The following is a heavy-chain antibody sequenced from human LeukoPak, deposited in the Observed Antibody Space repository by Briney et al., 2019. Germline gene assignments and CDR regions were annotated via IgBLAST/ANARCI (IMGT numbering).Heavy chain of an antibody. Sequence: SETLSLTCAAYGGSFSGYYWSWIRQPPGKGLEWIGEINHSGSTNYNPSLKSRVTISVDTSKNQFSLKLSSVTAADTAVYYCARERDYDFWSGYYYGPFDYWGQGTLATVSS. CDR1: GGSFSGYY. CDR2: INHSGST. V-gene: IGHV4-34*01. CDR3: ARERDYDFWSGYYYGPFDY. D-gene: IGHD3-3*01. J-gene: IGHJ4*02.